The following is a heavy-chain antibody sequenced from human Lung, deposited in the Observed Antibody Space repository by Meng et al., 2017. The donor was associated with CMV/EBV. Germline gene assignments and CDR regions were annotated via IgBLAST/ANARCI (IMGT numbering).Heavy chain of an antibody. D-gene: IGHD4/OR15-4a*01. Sequence: SXAASGFAFSSYAISWVRQAPGKGLEWVSCITGSSSSTYYGDSVKGRFTISRDNPKNTLYLQMNSLRAEDTAVYYCAKPRLLVAPRDPTYGDFDNWXQGTXVTVAS. J-gene: IGHJ3*02. CDR2: ITGSSSST. CDR1: GFAFSSYA. CDR3: AKPRLLVAPRDPTYGDFDN. V-gene: IGHV3-23*01.